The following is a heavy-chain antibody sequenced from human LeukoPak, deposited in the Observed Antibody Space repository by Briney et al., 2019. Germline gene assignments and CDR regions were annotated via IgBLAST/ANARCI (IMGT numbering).Heavy chain of an antibody. CDR3: ARDGRHYYGSGSYYLDWFDP. CDR1: GFTFRDYY. CDR2: ISSRGTTT. V-gene: IGHV3-11*01. D-gene: IGHD3-10*01. J-gene: IGHJ5*02. Sequence: GALRLSCLASGFTFRDYYMTWIRQAPGKGLEWISFISSRGTTTDYADSVKGRFTISRDNAKKSLYLQMNSLRAEDTALYHCARDGRHYYGSGSYYLDWFDPWGQGTLVTVSS.